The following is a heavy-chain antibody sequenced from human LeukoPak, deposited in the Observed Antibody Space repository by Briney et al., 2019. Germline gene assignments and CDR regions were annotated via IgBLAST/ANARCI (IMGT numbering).Heavy chain of an antibody. CDR3: AKTPIRLGELSHDY. J-gene: IGHJ4*02. CDR2: ISNSGDAT. D-gene: IGHD3-16*02. Sequence: GGSLRLSCAASGFTFSNYAMSWVRQAPGKGLEWVSTISNSGDATYYADSVKGRFTISRDNSKNTLYLQMNSLRAEDTAVYYCAKTPIRLGELSHDYWGQGTLVTVSS. CDR1: GFTFSNYA. V-gene: IGHV3-23*01.